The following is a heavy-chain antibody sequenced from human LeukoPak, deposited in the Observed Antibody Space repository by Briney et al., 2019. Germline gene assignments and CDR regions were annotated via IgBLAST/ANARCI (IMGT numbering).Heavy chain of an antibody. J-gene: IGHJ4*02. CDR3: ARLNCRMTTCQDYNFDY. V-gene: IGHV1-18*01. Sequence: ASVKGSCKASGYTFTSYGINLLRQAPGQGLEWMGWISAYSGNTNYAQKFQGRVTMTTDTSTGTVYMDLRSLRSDDTAVYYCARLNCRMTTCQDYNFDYWGQGTLVTVSS. CDR2: ISAYSGNT. D-gene: IGHD4-11*01. CDR1: GYTFTSYG.